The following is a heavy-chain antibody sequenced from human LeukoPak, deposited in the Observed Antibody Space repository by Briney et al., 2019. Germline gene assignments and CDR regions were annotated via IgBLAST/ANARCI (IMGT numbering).Heavy chain of an antibody. CDR2: IIPILGIA. CDR3: ARVGYYYDRSGPWFDP. D-gene: IGHD3-22*01. V-gene: IGHV1-69*04. Sequence: SVKVSCKASGGTFSSYAISWVRQAPGQGLEWMGRIIPILGIANYAQKFQGRVTITADKSTSTAYMELSSLRSEDTAVYYCARVGYYYDRSGPWFDPWGQGTLVTVSS. J-gene: IGHJ5*02. CDR1: GGTFSSYA.